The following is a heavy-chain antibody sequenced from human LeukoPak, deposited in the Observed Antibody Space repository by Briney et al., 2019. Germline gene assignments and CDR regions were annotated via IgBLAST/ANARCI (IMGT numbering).Heavy chain of an antibody. J-gene: IGHJ3*02. V-gene: IGHV4-61*01. D-gene: IGHD2-21*02. CDR1: GYSISSGYY. CDR2: IYYSGST. CDR3: ARDPYCGGDCFHWAFDI. Sequence: PSETLSLTCTVSGYSISSGYYWSWIRQPPGKGLEWIGYIYYSGSTNYNPSLKSRVTISVDTSKNQFSLKLSSVTAADTAVYYCARDPYCGGDCFHWAFDIWGQGTMVTVSS.